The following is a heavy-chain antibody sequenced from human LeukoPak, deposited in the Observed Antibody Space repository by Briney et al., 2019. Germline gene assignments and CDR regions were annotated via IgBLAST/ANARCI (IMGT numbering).Heavy chain of an antibody. CDR1: GFTFSSYS. V-gene: IGHV3-48*04. CDR3: ARGSGCLDY. D-gene: IGHD4/OR15-4a*01. Sequence: GGSLRLSCAASGFTFSSYSMNWVRQAPGKGLEWVSYISSSSSTIYYADSVKGRFTISRDNAKNSLYLQMNSLRAEDTAVYYCARGSGCLDYWGQGTLVTVSS. CDR2: ISSSSSTI. J-gene: IGHJ4*02.